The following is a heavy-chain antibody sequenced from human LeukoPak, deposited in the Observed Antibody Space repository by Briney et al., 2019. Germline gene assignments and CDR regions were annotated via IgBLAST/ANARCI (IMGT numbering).Heavy chain of an antibody. CDR1: GGSISSYF. Sequence: SETLSLTCTVSGGSISSYFWSWIRQPPGKGLEWIGYIYYSGSTNYNPSLKSRVTISVDTSKNQFSLKLSSVTAADTAVYYCARDTLGYCSSTSCPGDYYYYYMDVWGKGTTVTVSS. V-gene: IGHV4-59*01. CDR2: IYYSGST. D-gene: IGHD2-2*01. J-gene: IGHJ6*03. CDR3: ARDTLGYCSSTSCPGDYYYYYMDV.